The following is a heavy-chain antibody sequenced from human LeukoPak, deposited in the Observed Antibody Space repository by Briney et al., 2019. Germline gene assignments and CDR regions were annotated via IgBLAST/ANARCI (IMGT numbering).Heavy chain of an antibody. D-gene: IGHD6-6*01. J-gene: IGHJ5*02. CDR2: ISGSGSTI. CDR1: GFTFSDYY. Sequence: GGSLRLSCAASGFTFSDYYMSWIRQAPGKGLEWVSYISGSGSTIYYADSVRGRFTISRDNAKNSLYLQMNSLRAEDTAVYYCARDRDRLVRRDCFDPWGQGTLVTVSS. V-gene: IGHV3-11*04. CDR3: ARDRDRLVRRDCFDP.